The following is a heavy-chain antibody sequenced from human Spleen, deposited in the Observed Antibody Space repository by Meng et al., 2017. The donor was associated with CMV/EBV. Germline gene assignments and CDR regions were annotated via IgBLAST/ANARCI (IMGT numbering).Heavy chain of an antibody. J-gene: IGHJ4*02. D-gene: IGHD1-20*01. Sequence: GESLKISCAASEFRFSTYWMSWVRQAPGKGLEWLVNIKQDGSETYYVDSVKGRFTISRDNAKNSLYLQLNSLRAGDTAVYYCARQWDYGYNSLDFWGQGTLVTVSS. CDR2: IKQDGSET. CDR3: ARQWDYGYNSLDF. CDR1: EFRFSTYW. V-gene: IGHV3-7*01.